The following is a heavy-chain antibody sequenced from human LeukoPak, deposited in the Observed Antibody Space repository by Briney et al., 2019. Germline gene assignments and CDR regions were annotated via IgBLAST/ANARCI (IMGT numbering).Heavy chain of an antibody. J-gene: IGHJ4*02. CDR1: GFTFSSYD. Sequence: SGGSLRLSCAASGFTFSSYDMNWVRQALGKGLEWVSYISSSASSIYYADSVKGRFTISRDNAKNSVYLQMNSLRAEDTAVYFCVVWAGTTWNPFDYWGQGTLVTVSS. CDR2: ISSSASSI. D-gene: IGHD1-7*01. V-gene: IGHV3-48*03. CDR3: VVWAGTTWNPFDY.